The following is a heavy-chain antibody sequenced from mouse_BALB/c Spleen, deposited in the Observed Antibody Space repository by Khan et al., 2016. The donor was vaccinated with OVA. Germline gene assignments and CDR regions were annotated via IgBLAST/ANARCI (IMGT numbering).Heavy chain of an antibody. CDR2: ILPGSGRN. CDR1: GYTFSSYW. Sequence: VQLQQSGAELMKPGASVKISCKATGYTFSSYWLEWVKQRPGHGLEWIGEILPGSGRNNYNEKFKGKATFTADTSYNTAYMQLSNRTSYDTAVYFCARGNYYGSSSGFGYWGQGTLVTVSA. J-gene: IGHJ3*01. V-gene: IGHV1-9*01. CDR3: ARGNYYGSSSGFGY. D-gene: IGHD1-1*01.